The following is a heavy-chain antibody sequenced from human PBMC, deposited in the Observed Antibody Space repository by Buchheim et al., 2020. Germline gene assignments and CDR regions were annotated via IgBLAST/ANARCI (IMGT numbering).Heavy chain of an antibody. J-gene: IGHJ6*02. Sequence: QVQLQQWGAGLLKPSETLSLTCAVYGGSLSGYYWIWIRQRPGKGLEWIGEINHNGSTNYNPSLKSRVTVSVDTSKNQFPLKLTSVTAADTAVYYCARGPPLISDYYYGMDVWGQGTT. V-gene: IGHV4-34*01. CDR1: GGSLSGYY. CDR3: ARGPPLISDYYYGMDV. D-gene: IGHD2/OR15-2a*01. CDR2: INHNGST.